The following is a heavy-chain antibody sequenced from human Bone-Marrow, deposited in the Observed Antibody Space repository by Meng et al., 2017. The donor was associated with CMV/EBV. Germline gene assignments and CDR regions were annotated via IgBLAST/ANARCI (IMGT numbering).Heavy chain of an antibody. CDR3: AKSEGAAAGPYYFDY. Sequence: QESASRISGSGGSTNHADSSRDNSKNTLYLQMNSLRAEDTAVYYCAKSEGAAAGPYYFDYWGQGTLVTVSS. CDR2: ISGSGGST. D-gene: IGHD6-13*01. V-gene: IGHV3-NL1*01. J-gene: IGHJ4*02.